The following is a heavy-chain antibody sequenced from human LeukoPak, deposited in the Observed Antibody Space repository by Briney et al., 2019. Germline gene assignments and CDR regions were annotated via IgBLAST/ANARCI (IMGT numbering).Heavy chain of an antibody. CDR3: ARSYDSSGYVGFDY. CDR2: ISSNGGST. V-gene: IGHV3-64*01. J-gene: IGHJ4*02. D-gene: IGHD3-22*01. Sequence: GGSLRLSCAASGFTFSSYAMHWVRQAPGQGLEYVSAISSNGGSTYYANSVKGRFTISRDNSKNTLYLQMGSLRAEDMAVYYCARSYDSSGYVGFDYWGQGTLVTVSS. CDR1: GFTFSSYA.